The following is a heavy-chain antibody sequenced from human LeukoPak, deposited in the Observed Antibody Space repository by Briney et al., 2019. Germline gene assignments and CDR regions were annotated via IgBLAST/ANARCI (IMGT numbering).Heavy chain of an antibody. J-gene: IGHJ4*02. CDR1: GGSFSGYY. V-gene: IGHV4-34*01. CDR2: INHSGST. Sequence: SETLSLTCAVYGGSFSGYYWSWIRQPPGKGLEWIGEINHSGSTNYNPSLKSRVTISVDTSKNQFSLKLNSVTAADTAVYYCARANGDYGYWGQGTLVTVSS. D-gene: IGHD4-17*01. CDR3: ARANGDYGY.